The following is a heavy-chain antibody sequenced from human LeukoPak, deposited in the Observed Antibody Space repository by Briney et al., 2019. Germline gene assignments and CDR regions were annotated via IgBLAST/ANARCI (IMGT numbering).Heavy chain of an antibody. J-gene: IGHJ4*02. V-gene: IGHV3-7*01. CDR3: AKDRDYASYYFDY. Sequence: GGSLTLSCAASGFTFSSYWMSWVRQAPGKGLEWVANIKQDGSEKYYVDSVKGRFTISRDNAKNSLYLQMNSLRAEDTAVYYCAKDRDYASYYFDYWGQGTLVTVSS. D-gene: IGHD2-2*01. CDR1: GFTFSSYW. CDR2: IKQDGSEK.